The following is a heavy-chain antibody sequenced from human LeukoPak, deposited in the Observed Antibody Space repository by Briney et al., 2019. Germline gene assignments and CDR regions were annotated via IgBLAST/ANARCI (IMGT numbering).Heavy chain of an antibody. Sequence: ASVKVSCKASGHTFTGYYMHWVRQAPGQGLEWMGIVNPSNGATSFAQKFQGRVTLTRDTSTSTVYMELSSLRSEDTAMYYCARATQQWFFFDYWGQGTLVTVSS. CDR2: VNPSNGAT. V-gene: IGHV1-46*01. CDR3: ARATQQWFFFDY. CDR1: GHTFTGYY. D-gene: IGHD3-22*01. J-gene: IGHJ4*02.